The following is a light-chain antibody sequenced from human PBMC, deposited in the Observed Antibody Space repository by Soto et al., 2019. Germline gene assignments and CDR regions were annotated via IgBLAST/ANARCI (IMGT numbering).Light chain of an antibody. CDR2: DAS. Sequence: DIQMTQSPSSLSASVGDRVTFTCQASQDISNSLNWYQQKPGKAPKLLIYDASNLEVRVPIRFRGSGSGTEFTFTIRSLQPEDFATYYCQQYDSLPPTFGLGTRLEMK. V-gene: IGKV1-33*01. CDR3: QQYDSLPPT. CDR1: QDISNS. J-gene: IGKJ2*01.